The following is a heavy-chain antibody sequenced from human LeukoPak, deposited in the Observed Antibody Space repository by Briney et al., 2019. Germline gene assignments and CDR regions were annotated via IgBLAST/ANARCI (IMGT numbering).Heavy chain of an antibody. V-gene: IGHV4-34*01. CDR3: ARGLSPRINMVRGVRPPFRGVFDY. CDR2: ITNTGST. D-gene: IGHD3-10*01. J-gene: IGHJ4*02. Sequence: SETLSLTCAVYGGSFSGYYWSWIRQPPGKGLEWIGEITNTGSTNYNPSLKSRVTISVDTSKNQFSLKLSSVTAADTAVYYCARGLSPRINMVRGVRPPFRGVFDYWGQGTLVPVSS. CDR1: GGSFSGYY.